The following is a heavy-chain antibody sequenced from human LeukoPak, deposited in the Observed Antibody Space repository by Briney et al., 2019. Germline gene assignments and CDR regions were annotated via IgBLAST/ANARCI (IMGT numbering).Heavy chain of an antibody. CDR2: IYSRGTT. V-gene: IGHV3-66*02. D-gene: IGHD3-9*01. Sequence: GRSLRLSCTPSAFTLSSNYMTWVRQAPGKGLEWVSIIYSRGTTYYADSVKGRFTISRDNSKNTLYLQMNSLRTEDTAVYYCARTGYLKPIDSWGQGTLVTVCS. CDR3: ARTGYLKPIDS. CDR1: AFTLSSNY. J-gene: IGHJ4*02.